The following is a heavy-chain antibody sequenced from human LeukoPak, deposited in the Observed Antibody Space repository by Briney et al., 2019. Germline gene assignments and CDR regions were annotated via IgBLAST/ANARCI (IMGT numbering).Heavy chain of an antibody. CDR2: IKEDGSQK. J-gene: IGHJ4*02. CDR1: GFNYSSHW. Sequence: PGGSLRLSCAASGFNYSSHWMSWVRQAPGKGLEWVGNIKEDGSQKYYAGSVKGRFTISRDNAKNSLYLQMNSLRVEDTAVYYCARDGGWGWDYWGQGTLVTVSS. V-gene: IGHV3-7*01. D-gene: IGHD6-19*01. CDR3: ARDGGWGWDY.